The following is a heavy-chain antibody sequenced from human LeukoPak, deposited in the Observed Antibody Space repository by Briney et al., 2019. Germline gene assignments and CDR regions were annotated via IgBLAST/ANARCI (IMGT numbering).Heavy chain of an antibody. D-gene: IGHD6-19*01. CDR2: TYYRSKWYN. V-gene: IGHV6-1*01. CDR1: GDSVSSNSAA. CDR3: SRHKSGWIDY. Sequence: SQTPSLTCAISGDSVSSNSAAWDWIRQSPSRGLEWLGRTYYRSKWYNDYAVSVRSRITINPDTSKNQFSLQLNSVPPEDTAVYYCSRHKSGWIDYWGQGTLVTVSS. J-gene: IGHJ4*02.